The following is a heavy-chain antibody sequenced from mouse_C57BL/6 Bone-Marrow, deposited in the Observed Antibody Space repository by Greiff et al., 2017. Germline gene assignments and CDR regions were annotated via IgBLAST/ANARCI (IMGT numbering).Heavy chain of an antibody. Sequence: EVQVVESGEGLVKPGGSLKLSCAASGFTFSSYAMSWVRQTPEKRLEWVAYISSGGDYIYYADTVKGRFTISRDNARNTLYLQMSSLKSEDTAMYYCTRPFTTNWYFEVWGTGTTVTVSS. D-gene: IGHD1-1*01. V-gene: IGHV5-9-1*02. CDR2: ISSGGDYI. CDR3: TRPFTTNWYFEV. CDR1: GFTFSSYA. J-gene: IGHJ1*03.